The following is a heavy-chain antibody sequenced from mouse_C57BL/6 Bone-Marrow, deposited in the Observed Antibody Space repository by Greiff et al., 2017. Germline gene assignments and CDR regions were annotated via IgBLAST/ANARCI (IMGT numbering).Heavy chain of an antibody. J-gene: IGHJ2*01. CDR1: GFTFSSYA. D-gene: IGHD1-1*01. CDR2: ISDGGSYT. CDR3: ARDPLFLRDCDY. Sequence: EVKLVESGGGLVKPGGSLKLSCAASGFTFSSYAMSWVRQTPEKRLEWVATISDGGSYTYYPDNVKGRFTISRDNAKNNLYLQMSHLKSEDTAMYYCARDPLFLRDCDYWGQGTTLTVSS. V-gene: IGHV5-4*01.